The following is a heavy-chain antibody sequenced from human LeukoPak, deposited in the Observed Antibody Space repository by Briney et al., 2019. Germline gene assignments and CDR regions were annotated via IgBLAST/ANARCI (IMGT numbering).Heavy chain of an antibody. CDR3: ARRGSGWYPSFNWFDP. CDR2: IYYSGST. V-gene: IGHV4-59*05. CDR1: GGSISNKY. J-gene: IGHJ5*02. D-gene: IGHD6-19*01. Sequence: SETLSLTCTVSGGSISNKYWSWIRQPPGKGLEWIGSIYYSGSTCYNPSLKSRVTISVDTSKNQFSPKLSSVTAADTAVYYCARRGSGWYPSFNWFDPWGQGTLVTVSS.